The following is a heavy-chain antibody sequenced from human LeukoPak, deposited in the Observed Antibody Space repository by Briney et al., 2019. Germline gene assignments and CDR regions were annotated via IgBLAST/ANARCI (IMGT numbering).Heavy chain of an antibody. D-gene: IGHD3-10*01. CDR2: INPNSGGT. J-gene: IGHJ4*02. CDR3: ARDRSSLYGSATFDY. V-gene: IGHV1-2*02. Sequence: ASVKVSCKASGYTFTGYYMHWVRQAPGQGLEWMGWINPNSGGTNYAQKFQGRVTMTRDTSISTAYMELSRLRSDDTAVYYCARDRSSLYGSATFDYWGQGTLVTVSS. CDR1: GYTFTGYY.